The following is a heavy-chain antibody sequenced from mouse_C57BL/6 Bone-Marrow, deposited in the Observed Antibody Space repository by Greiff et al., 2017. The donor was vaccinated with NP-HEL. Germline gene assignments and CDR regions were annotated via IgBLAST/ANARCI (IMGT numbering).Heavy chain of an antibody. CDR2: INPNNGGT. Sequence: VQLQQSGPELVKPGASVKISCKASGYTFTDYYMNWVKQSHGKSLEWIGDINPNNGGTSYNQKFKGKATLTVDKSSSTAYMALRSLTSEDSAVYYCARGDYDNIMDYWGQGTSVTVSS. CDR3: ARGDYDNIMDY. V-gene: IGHV1-26*01. D-gene: IGHD2-4*01. CDR1: GYTFTDYY. J-gene: IGHJ4*01.